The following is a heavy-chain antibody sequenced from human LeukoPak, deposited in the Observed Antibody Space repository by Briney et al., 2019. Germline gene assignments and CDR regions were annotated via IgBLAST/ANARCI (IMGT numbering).Heavy chain of an antibody. D-gene: IGHD6-19*01. Sequence: SETLSLTCAVYGGSFSGYYWGWIRQPPGKGLEWIGEINHSGSTNYNPSLKSRVTISVDTSKNQFSLKLSSVTAADTAVYYCARDQDPVSGWSRPYYFDYWGQGALVTVSS. CDR1: GGSFSGYY. J-gene: IGHJ4*02. V-gene: IGHV4-34*01. CDR2: INHSGST. CDR3: ARDQDPVSGWSRPYYFDY.